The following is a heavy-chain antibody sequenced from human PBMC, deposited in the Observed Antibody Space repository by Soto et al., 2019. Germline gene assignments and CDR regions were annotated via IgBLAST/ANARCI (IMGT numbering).Heavy chain of an antibody. Sequence: SQTLSLTCAISGDSISSTTAAWNWIRQSPSRGLEWLGRTYYRSEWCNDYAEAVKSRITISPDTSKNHFSLQLNSVTPEDSAVYYCVRDINSFDPWGQGTLVTVSS. CDR1: GDSISSTTAA. CDR2: TYYRSEWCN. CDR3: VRDINSFDP. J-gene: IGHJ5*02. V-gene: IGHV6-1*01.